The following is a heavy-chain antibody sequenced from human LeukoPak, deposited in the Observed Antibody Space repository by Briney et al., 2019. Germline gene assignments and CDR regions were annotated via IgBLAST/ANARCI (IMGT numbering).Heavy chain of an antibody. CDR2: INPNSGGT. Sequence: ASVKASCKASGYTFTGYYMHWVRQAPGQGLEWMGWINPNSGGTNYAQKFQGRVTMTRDTSISTAYMELSRLRSDDTAVYYCARGGIVVVPALGTFDYWGQGTLVTVSS. J-gene: IGHJ4*02. D-gene: IGHD2-2*01. CDR3: ARGGIVVVPALGTFDY. CDR1: GYTFTGYY. V-gene: IGHV1-2*02.